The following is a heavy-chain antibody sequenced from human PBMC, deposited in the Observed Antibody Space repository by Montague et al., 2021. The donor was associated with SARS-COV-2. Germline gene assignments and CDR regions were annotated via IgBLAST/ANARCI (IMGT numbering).Heavy chain of an antibody. CDR2: INHSGST. J-gene: IGHJ5*02. Sequence: SETLSLTCAVYGGSFSGYYWSWIRQPPGKGLEWIGEINHSGSTNYNPSLKSRVTISVDTSKNQFSLKLSSVTAADTAVYYCASLTLGYCSSTSCCSDWFDPWGQGTLVTVSS. CDR1: GGSFSGYY. V-gene: IGHV4-34*01. D-gene: IGHD2-2*01. CDR3: ASLTLGYCSSTSCCSDWFDP.